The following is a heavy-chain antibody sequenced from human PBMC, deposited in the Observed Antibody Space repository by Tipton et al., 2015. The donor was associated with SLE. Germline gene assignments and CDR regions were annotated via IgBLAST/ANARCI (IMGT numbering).Heavy chain of an antibody. CDR1: GFTFSSYG. CDR2: ISNSGGST. CDR3: AKSRRPLGAFDI. V-gene: IGHV3-23*01. D-gene: IGHD3-10*01. Sequence: SLRLSCAASGFTFSSYGMSWVRQAPGKGLEWVSAISNSGGSTYYADSVKGRFTISRDNSKNTLYLQMNSLRAEDTAAYYCAKSRRPLGAFDIWGQGTMVTVSS. J-gene: IGHJ3*02.